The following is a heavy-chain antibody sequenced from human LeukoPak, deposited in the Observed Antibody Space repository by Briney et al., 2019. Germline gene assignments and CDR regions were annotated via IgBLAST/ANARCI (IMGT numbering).Heavy chain of an antibody. V-gene: IGHV4-39*01. CDR3: ARHEYSGSYYGLSWFDP. J-gene: IGHJ5*02. CDR1: GGSISSSSYY. CDR2: IYYSGST. D-gene: IGHD1-26*01. Sequence: PSETLSLTCTVSGGSISSSSYYWGWIRQPPGKGLEWLASIYYSGSTYYNPSLKSRVTISVDTSKNQLSLKLSSLTAADTAVYYCARHEYSGSYYGLSWFDPWGQGTLVTVSS.